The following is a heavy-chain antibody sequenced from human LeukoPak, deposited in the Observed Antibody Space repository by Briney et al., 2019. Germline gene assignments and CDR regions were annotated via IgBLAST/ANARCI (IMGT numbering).Heavy chain of an antibody. CDR1: GYSIRSAYY. V-gene: IGHV4-38-2*02. Sequence: PSETLSLTCTVSGYSIRSAYYWGWIRQSPGKGLEWIGAVYGGGNTHYNPSLESRVKISPDTSKNQFSLKLTSVTAADTAVYYCSSGRKGGYNYAAIDFWGQGTLVTVSS. CDR3: SSGRKGGYNYAAIDF. CDR2: VYGGGNT. D-gene: IGHD5-18*01. J-gene: IGHJ4*02.